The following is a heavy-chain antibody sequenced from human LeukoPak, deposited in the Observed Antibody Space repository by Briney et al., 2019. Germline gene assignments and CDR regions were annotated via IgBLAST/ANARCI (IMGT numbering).Heavy chain of an antibody. CDR3: ARLRDYGDSSAFDY. CDR1: GFTFSSYA. CDR2: ISYDGSNK. V-gene: IGHV3-30-3*01. J-gene: IGHJ4*02. Sequence: GGSLRLSCAASGFTFSSYAMHWVRQAPGKGLEWVAVISYDGSNKYYADSVKGRFTISRDNSKNTLYLQMNSLRAEDTAVYYCARLRDYGDSSAFDYWGQGTLVTVSS. D-gene: IGHD4-17*01.